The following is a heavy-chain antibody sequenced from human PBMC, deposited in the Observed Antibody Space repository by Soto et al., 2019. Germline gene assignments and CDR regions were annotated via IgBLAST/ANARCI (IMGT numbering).Heavy chain of an antibody. V-gene: IGHV3-48*01. CDR1: GFSVSTSH. Sequence: PGGSLRLSCAAAGFSVSTSHISWVRQAPGKGLEWVSSISSSSSTIYYADSVKGRFTISRDNAKNSLYLQMNSLRAEDTAVYYCARIAEPNDAFDIWGQGTMVTVSS. CDR3: ARIAEPNDAFDI. J-gene: IGHJ3*02. D-gene: IGHD2-21*01. CDR2: ISSSSSTI.